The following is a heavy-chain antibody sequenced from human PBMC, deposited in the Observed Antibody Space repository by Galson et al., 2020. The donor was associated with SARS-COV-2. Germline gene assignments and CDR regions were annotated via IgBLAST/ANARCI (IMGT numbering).Heavy chain of an antibody. J-gene: IGHJ4*02. CDR3: ATRSRSGSGIGY. Sequence: GVSLKISCMGSEYDFSSLWVGWVRQMPGKGLEWMGIIYLGDSDTRYSPSFQGRVTISADTSINTVYLQWSSLKASDTALYFCATRSRSGSGIGYWGQGTLVTVSS. V-gene: IGHV5-51*01. CDR1: EYDFSSLW. CDR2: IYLGDSDT. D-gene: IGHD1-26*01.